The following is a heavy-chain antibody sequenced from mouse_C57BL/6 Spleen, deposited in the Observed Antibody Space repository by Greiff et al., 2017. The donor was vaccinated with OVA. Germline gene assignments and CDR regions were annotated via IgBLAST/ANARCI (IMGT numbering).Heavy chain of an antibody. J-gene: IGHJ3*01. CDR1: GYTFTSYW. CDR3: AREGYYYGSSFAY. D-gene: IGHD1-1*01. Sequence: QVQLQQPGTELVKPGASVKLSCKASGYTFTSYWMHWVKQRPGQGLEWIGNINPSNGGTNYNEKFKSKATLTVDKSSSPAYMQLSSRTSEDSAVYYCAREGYYYGSSFAYWGQGTLVTVSA. CDR2: INPSNGGT. V-gene: IGHV1-53*01.